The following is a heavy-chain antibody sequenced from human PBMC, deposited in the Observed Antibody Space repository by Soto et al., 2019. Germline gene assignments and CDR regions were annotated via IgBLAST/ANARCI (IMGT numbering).Heavy chain of an antibody. J-gene: IGHJ5*02. Sequence: EVQLVESGGGLVQPGGSLRLSCAASGFTFSNAWMSWVRQAPGKGLEWVGRIKSKTDGGTTDYAAPVKGRFTISRDDSKNTLYLQMNSLKTEDTAVYYCTTTVKTTVTKISSSNWFDPWGQGTLVTVSS. D-gene: IGHD4-4*01. V-gene: IGHV3-15*01. CDR3: TTTVKTTVTKISSSNWFDP. CDR1: GFTFSNAW. CDR2: IKSKTDGGTT.